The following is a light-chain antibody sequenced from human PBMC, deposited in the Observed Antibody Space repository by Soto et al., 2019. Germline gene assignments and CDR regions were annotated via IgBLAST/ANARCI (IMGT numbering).Light chain of an antibody. CDR2: LAS. V-gene: IGKV2-28*01. CDR1: QSLLHNNGYNY. J-gene: IGKJ3*01. Sequence: EIVMTQSPLYLPVAPGEPASISCRSSQSLLHNNGYNYLDWYFQKPGQSPQLLIYLASKRASGVPDRFSGTGSGTDFTLKISRVEADDVGAYFCMQGLQVPRTFGHGTKVDIK. CDR3: MQGLQVPRT.